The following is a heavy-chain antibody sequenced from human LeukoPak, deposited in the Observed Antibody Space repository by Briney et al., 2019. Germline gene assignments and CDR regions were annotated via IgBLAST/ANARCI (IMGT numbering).Heavy chain of an antibody. V-gene: IGHV3-21*05. CDR1: QFTFSDFA. Sequence: PGGSLRLSCAASQFTFSDFAMTWVRQAPGKGLEWVSYISSSSRSKYYADSVKGRFTISRDNAKNSLYLQMNSLRAEDTAVYYCARENLVVDTASAYFDYWGQGTLVTVSS. J-gene: IGHJ4*02. CDR2: ISSSSRSK. CDR3: ARENLVVDTASAYFDY. D-gene: IGHD5-18*01.